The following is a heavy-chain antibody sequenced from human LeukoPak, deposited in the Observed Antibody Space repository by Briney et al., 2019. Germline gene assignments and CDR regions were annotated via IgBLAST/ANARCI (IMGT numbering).Heavy chain of an antibody. D-gene: IGHD3-22*01. CDR3: AKRDSSGSYPYYFDY. Sequence: GGSLRLSCAASGFTFSTYSMTWVRQAPGKGLEWVSAIGGSDGSTYYADSVKGRFTISRDNSKDTLYLQMNSLRVEDTATYYCAKRDSSGSYPYYFDYWGQGTLVTVSS. V-gene: IGHV3-23*01. J-gene: IGHJ4*02. CDR2: IGGSDGST. CDR1: GFTFSTYS.